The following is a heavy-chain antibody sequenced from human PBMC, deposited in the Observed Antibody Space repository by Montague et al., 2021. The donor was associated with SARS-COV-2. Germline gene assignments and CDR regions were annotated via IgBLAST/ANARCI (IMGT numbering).Heavy chain of an antibody. CDR2: VHYTGYT. Sequence: SETLSLTCSVSGGSISGHYWSWIRQSPGKGLEWIGFVHYTGYTDYNPSLKNRVTISLDTPRNHFSLRLRSLTAADTAVYYCARAQNICFIANCVNYFDFWGRGTLVTVSS. CDR3: ARAQNICFIANCVNYFDF. CDR1: GGSISGHY. V-gene: IGHV4-59*11. D-gene: IGHD1-1*01. J-gene: IGHJ4*02.